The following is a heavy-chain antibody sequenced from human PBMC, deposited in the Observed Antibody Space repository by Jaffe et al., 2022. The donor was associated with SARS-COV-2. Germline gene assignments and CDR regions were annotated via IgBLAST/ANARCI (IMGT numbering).Heavy chain of an antibody. CDR1: GGTFSSYA. D-gene: IGHD2-21*02. CDR3: ARDRVVTTLHTVPRQIDDAFDI. Sequence: QVQLVQSGAEVKKPGSSVKVSCKASGGTFSSYAISWVRQAPGQGLEWMGGIIPIFGTANYAQKFQGRVTITADESTSTAYMELSSLRSEDTAVYYCARDRVVTTLHTVPRQIDDAFDIWGQGTMVTVSS. J-gene: IGHJ3*02. CDR2: IIPIFGTA. V-gene: IGHV1-69*01.